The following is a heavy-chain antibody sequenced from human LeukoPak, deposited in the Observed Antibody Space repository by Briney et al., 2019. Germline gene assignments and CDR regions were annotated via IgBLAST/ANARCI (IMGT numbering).Heavy chain of an antibody. D-gene: IGHD6-6*01. V-gene: IGHV4-61*08. Sequence: SETLSLTCTVSGGSISSGGYYWSWIRQHPGKGLEWIGYIYYSGSTNYNPSLKSRVTISVDTSKNQFSLKLSSVTAADTAVYYCARHYSSSHSPSFDYWGQGTLVTVSS. CDR2: IYYSGST. CDR1: GGSISSGGYY. J-gene: IGHJ4*02. CDR3: ARHYSSSHSPSFDY.